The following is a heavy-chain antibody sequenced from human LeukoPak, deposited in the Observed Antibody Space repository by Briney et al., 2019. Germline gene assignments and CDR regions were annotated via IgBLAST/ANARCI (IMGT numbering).Heavy chain of an antibody. J-gene: IGHJ4*02. V-gene: IGHV4-39*07. CDR3: ARDPGYSSSWNTPSFDY. CDR1: GGSISSRPYY. D-gene: IGHD6-13*01. CDR2: ISYSGTT. Sequence: SETLSLTCTVSGGSISSRPYYWGWVRQPPGKGLEWIGTISYSGTTYYSPSLKSRVTISLDTSKNQFSLKLSSVTAADTAVYYCARDPGYSSSWNTPSFDYWGQGTLVTVSS.